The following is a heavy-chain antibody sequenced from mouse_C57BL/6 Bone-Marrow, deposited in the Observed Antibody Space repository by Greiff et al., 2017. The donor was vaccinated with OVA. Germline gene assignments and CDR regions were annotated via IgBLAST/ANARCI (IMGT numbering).Heavy chain of an antibody. CDR1: GYTFTSYT. V-gene: IGHV1-4*01. CDR2: IDPTNDYT. Sequence: VQLQQSGAELARPGASVKMSCKASGYTFTSYTINWVKQRPGQGLEWIGYIDPTNDYTNYNQKFKGKATLTADKSSSTAYMQLSSLTSEDSAVYYCTRGYYFDYWGQGTTLTVSS. CDR3: TRGYYFDY. J-gene: IGHJ2*01.